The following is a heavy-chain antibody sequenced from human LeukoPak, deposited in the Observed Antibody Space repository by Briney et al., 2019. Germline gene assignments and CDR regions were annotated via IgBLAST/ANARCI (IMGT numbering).Heavy chain of an antibody. J-gene: IGHJ5*02. CDR3: ARRGYSYGYVGSNWFDP. CDR2: INHSGST. Sequence: SETLSLTCAVYGGSFSGYYWSWIRQPPGKGLEWIGEINHSGSTNYSPSLKSRVTISVDTSKNQFSLKLSSVTAADTAVYYCARRGYSYGYVGSNWFDPWGQGTLVTVSS. D-gene: IGHD5-18*01. V-gene: IGHV4-34*01. CDR1: GGSFSGYY.